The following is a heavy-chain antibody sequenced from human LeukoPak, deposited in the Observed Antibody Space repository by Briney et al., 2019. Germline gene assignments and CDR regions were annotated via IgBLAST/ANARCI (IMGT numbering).Heavy chain of an antibody. J-gene: IGHJ4*02. CDR3: AKEVDEDGYNFVGYFDY. CDR2: ISGSGGST. V-gene: IGHV3-23*01. D-gene: IGHD5-24*01. Sequence: GGSLRLSCAASGFTFSSYAMSWVRQAPGKGLEWVSAISGSGGSTYYADSVKGRFTISRDNSKNTLYLQMNSLRAEDTAVYYCAKEVDEDGYNFVGYFDYWGQGTLVTVSS. CDR1: GFTFSSYA.